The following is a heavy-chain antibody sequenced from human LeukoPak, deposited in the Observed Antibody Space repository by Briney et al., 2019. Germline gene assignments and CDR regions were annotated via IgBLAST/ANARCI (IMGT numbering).Heavy chain of an antibody. J-gene: IGHJ4*02. CDR3: ARVGAKRGYSYGYGVFDY. CDR2: ISSSSSTI. D-gene: IGHD5-18*01. V-gene: IGHV3-48*01. Sequence: GGSLRLSCAASGFTFSSYSMNWVRQAPGEGREWVSYISSSSSTIYYAESVKGRFTISRDNAKNSLYLQMNSLRAEDTAVYYCARVGAKRGYSYGYGVFDYWGQGTLVTVSS. CDR1: GFTFSSYS.